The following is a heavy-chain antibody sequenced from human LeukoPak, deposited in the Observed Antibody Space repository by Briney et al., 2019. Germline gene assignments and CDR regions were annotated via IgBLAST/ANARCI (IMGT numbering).Heavy chain of an antibody. Sequence: PSETLSLTCTVSGGSISSYYWSWIRQPPGKGLEWIGYIYYSGSTNYNPSLKSRVTISVDTSKNQFSLKLSSVTAADTAVYYCAREGGQAVTPSYFDYWGQGTLVTVSS. CDR3: AREGGQAVTPSYFDY. J-gene: IGHJ4*02. CDR1: GGSISSYY. CDR2: IYYSGST. D-gene: IGHD4-11*01. V-gene: IGHV4-59*12.